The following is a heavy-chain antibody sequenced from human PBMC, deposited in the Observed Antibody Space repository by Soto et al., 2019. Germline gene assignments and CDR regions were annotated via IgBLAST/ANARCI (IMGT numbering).Heavy chain of an antibody. CDR2: IKEDGSEE. V-gene: IGHV3-7*01. CDR1: GFTLSTYW. J-gene: IGHJ4*02. Sequence: EVQLVQSGGDLVQPGGSLRLSSVASGFTLSTYWMTWDRQAPGMGLEWVAGIKEDGSEEVYVDSVKGRFSISRDNAKTSLYLQLNSLRAEDTAVYYCATAISSPFSNFDYCGQGSLVTVSS. CDR3: ATAISSPFSNFDY. D-gene: IGHD2-2*01.